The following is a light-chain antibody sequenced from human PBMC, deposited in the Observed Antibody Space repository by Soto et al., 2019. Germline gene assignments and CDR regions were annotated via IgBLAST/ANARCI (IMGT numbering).Light chain of an antibody. CDR3: SSYAGINNLGV. Sequence: QSALTQPPSASGSPGQSVTISCTGTSSGVGGYKYVSWYQQHPGKAPKLMIFEVNKRPSRVPDRFSGSKSGNTASLTVSGLQAEDEADYYCSSYAGINNLGVFGTGTKLTVL. CDR2: EVN. CDR1: SSGVGGYKY. J-gene: IGLJ1*01. V-gene: IGLV2-8*01.